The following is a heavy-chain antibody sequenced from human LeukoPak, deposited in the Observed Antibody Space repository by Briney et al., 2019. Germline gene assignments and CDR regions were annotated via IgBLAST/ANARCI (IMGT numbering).Heavy chain of an antibody. D-gene: IGHD2-21*02. CDR3: ARGGGGTAYFDY. CDR2: IYYSGST. Sequence: SETLSLTCTVSGGSISTYYWNWIRQPPGKGLDWIGNIYYSGSTKYNPSLKSRITISVDTSKNQFSLKLSSVTAADTAVYYCARGGGGTAYFDYWGQGTLVTVSS. J-gene: IGHJ4*02. CDR1: GGSISTYY. V-gene: IGHV4-59*01.